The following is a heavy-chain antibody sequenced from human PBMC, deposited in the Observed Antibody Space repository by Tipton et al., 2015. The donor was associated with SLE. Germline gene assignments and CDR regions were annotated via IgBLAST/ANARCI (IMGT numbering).Heavy chain of an antibody. D-gene: IGHD6-6*01. CDR2: IKQDGSEK. J-gene: IGHJ4*02. CDR3: ARGSIGSSSKLGY. Sequence: SLRLSCAASGFTFSSYWMSWVRQAPGKGLEWVANIKQDGSEKYYVDSVKGRFTISRDNAKNSLYLQMNSLRAEDTAVYYCARGSIGSSSKLGYWGQGTLVTVSS. V-gene: IGHV3-7*01. CDR1: GFTFSSYW.